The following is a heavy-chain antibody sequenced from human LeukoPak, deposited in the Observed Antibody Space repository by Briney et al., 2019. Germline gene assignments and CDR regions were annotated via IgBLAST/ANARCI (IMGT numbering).Heavy chain of an antibody. J-gene: IGHJ4*02. CDR2: ISGSGGST. CDR3: AKDQVIAAAGTRKPIAY. D-gene: IGHD6-13*01. Sequence: GGSLRLSCAASGFTFSSYAMSWVRQAPGKGLEWVSAISGSGGSTYYADSVKGRFTISRDNSKNTLYLQMNSLRAEDTAVYYCAKDQVIAAAGTRKPIAYWGQGTLVTVSS. CDR1: GFTFSSYA. V-gene: IGHV3-23*01.